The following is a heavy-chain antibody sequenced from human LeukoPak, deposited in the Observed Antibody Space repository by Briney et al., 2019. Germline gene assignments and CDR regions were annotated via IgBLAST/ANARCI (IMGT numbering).Heavy chain of an antibody. CDR3: ARDRLGATGHWRIDV. D-gene: IGHD1-26*01. CDR1: GGSFSPYY. J-gene: IGHJ2*01. V-gene: IGHV4-4*07. Sequence: PSETLALTFTVSGGSFSPYYWTWIRQPAGKGLEWIGRIYNSGPTNYSPSLESRVTMSLDTSKNRFSLSLSSVTAADTAVYYCARDRLGATGHWRIDVWGRGTLVTVSS. CDR2: IYNSGPT.